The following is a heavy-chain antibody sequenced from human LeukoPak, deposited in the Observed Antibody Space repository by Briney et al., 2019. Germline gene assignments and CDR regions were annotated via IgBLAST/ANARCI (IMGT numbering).Heavy chain of an antibody. J-gene: IGHJ4*02. V-gene: IGHV4-61*02. CDR3: ARDSYYYDSSGYRGFDY. D-gene: IGHD3-22*01. CDR2: IYTSGST. CDR1: GGSISSGSYF. Sequence: MPSQTLSLTCTVSGGSISSGSYFWSWIRQPAGKGLEWIGRIYTSGSTNYNPSLKSRVTMSVDTSKNQFSLKLTSVTAADTAVYYCARDSYYYDSSGYRGFDYWGQGTLVTVSS.